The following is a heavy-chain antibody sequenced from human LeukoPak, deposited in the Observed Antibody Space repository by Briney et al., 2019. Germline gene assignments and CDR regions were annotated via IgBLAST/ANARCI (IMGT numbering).Heavy chain of an antibody. Sequence: SETLSLTCTVSGGSVNSYYLSWIRQPAGKTLEWIGRIYDGGSTNYNPSLKSRVTMSVDMSKNQISLKLKSVTAADTAVYYCARTTEGYAGGPGYSYYYYMDVWGKGTTVTISS. D-gene: IGHD5-12*01. CDR1: GGSVNSYY. CDR3: ARTTEGYAGGPGYSYYYYMDV. V-gene: IGHV4-4*07. J-gene: IGHJ6*03. CDR2: IYDGGST.